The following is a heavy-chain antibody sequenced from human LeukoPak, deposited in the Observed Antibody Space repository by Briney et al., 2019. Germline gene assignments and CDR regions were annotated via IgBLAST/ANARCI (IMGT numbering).Heavy chain of an antibody. D-gene: IGHD2-2*01. CDR3: ARANALYCSSTSCLFDY. J-gene: IGHJ4*02. V-gene: IGHV1-2*02. CDR2: INPNSGGT. Sequence: ASVKVSCKASGYTFTGYYMHWVRQAPGQGLVWMAWINPNSGGTYYAQNFHDRITMTRDTSISTAYMELSRLRSDDTAIYYCARANALYCSSTSCLFDYWGQGTLVTVSS. CDR1: GYTFTGYY.